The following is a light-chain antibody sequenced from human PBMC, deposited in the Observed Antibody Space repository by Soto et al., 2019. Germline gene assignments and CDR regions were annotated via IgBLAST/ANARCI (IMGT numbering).Light chain of an antibody. CDR2: EAS. V-gene: IGKV1-5*01. CDR1: QNIRSS. Sequence: DIHMTQSPSTLSASVGNIVTITCRASQNIRSSLAWYQQKPGQAPKLLIYEASTLESGVPPRFRGSEYGTAFTLTISSLKPDDFATYYCQQYKSYPWTFGQGTKVDIK. J-gene: IGKJ1*01. CDR3: QQYKSYPWT.